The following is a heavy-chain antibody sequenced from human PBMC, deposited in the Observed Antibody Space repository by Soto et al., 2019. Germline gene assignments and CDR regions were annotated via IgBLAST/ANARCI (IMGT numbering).Heavy chain of an antibody. Sequence: QVQLQESGPGLVKPSQTLSLTCTVSGGSISSGGYYWSWVRQHPGKDLEWIGYIYYSGSTYYNPYLENRVTRSVDTLKNQFSLRLSSVTAADTAVYYCARDLRFIPAAGLIRPYYDYGMDVWGQGTTVTVSS. D-gene: IGHD2-2*01. CDR2: IYYSGST. CDR1: GGSISSGGYY. V-gene: IGHV4-31*03. J-gene: IGHJ6*02. CDR3: ARDLRFIPAAGLIRPYYDYGMDV.